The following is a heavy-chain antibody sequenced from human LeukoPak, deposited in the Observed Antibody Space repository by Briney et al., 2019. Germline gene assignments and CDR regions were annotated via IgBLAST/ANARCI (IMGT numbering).Heavy chain of an antibody. D-gene: IGHD4-23*01. V-gene: IGHV4-34*01. CDR2: INHSGST. Sequence: SETLSLTCAVYGGSFSGYYWSWIRQPPGKGRVWIGEINHSGSTNYNPSLKSRVTISVYTSKNQFSLKLSSVTAADTAVYYCARESYGGNDAFDIWGQGTMVTVS. CDR1: GGSFSGYY. J-gene: IGHJ3*02. CDR3: ARESYGGNDAFDI.